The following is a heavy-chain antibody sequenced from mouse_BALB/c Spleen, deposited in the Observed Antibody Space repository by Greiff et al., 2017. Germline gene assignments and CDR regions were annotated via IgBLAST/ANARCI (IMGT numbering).Heavy chain of an antibody. CDR3: ARGDYKAWFAY. CDR1: GYSITSDYA. D-gene: IGHD2-4*01. Sequence: EVKLMESGPGLVKPSQSLSLTCTVTGYSITSDYAWNWIRQFPGNKLEWMGYISYSGSTSYNPSLKSRISITRDTSKNQFFLQLNSVTTEDTATYYCARGDYKAWFAYWGQGTLVTVSA. J-gene: IGHJ3*01. V-gene: IGHV3-2*02. CDR2: ISYSGST.